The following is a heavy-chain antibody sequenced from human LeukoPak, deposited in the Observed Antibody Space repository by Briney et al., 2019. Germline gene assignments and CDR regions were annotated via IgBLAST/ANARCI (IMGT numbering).Heavy chain of an antibody. CDR2: ISSSSGYI. Sequence: GGSLRLSCAASGFTFSSYSMNRVRQAPGKGLEWVSSISSSSGYIYYADSVKGRFTISRDNAKNSLYLQMNSLRAEDTAIYYCAKDLDISVVVAPWGQGTLVTVSS. CDR3: AKDLDISVVVAP. CDR1: GFTFSSYS. D-gene: IGHD2-15*01. J-gene: IGHJ4*02. V-gene: IGHV3-21*04.